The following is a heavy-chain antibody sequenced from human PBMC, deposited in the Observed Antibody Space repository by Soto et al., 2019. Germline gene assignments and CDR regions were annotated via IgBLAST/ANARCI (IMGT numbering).Heavy chain of an antibody. Sequence: QVQLVESGGGVVQHGRSLRLSCAASGFTFSSYAMHWVRQAPGKGLEWVAVISYDGSNKFYADPVKGRFTVSRDNSKNTLFLQMNSLRVEDTAVYYCAKSDLYYYYGMDVWGQGTTVSVS. D-gene: IGHD2-2*02. CDR1: GFTFSSYA. CDR3: AKSDLYYYYGMDV. J-gene: IGHJ6*02. V-gene: IGHV3-30*18. CDR2: ISYDGSNK.